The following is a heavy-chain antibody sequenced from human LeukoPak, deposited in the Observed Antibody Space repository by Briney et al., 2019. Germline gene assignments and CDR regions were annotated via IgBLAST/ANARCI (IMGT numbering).Heavy chain of an antibody. D-gene: IGHD3-22*01. J-gene: IGHJ4*02. V-gene: IGHV3-43*02. CDR2: ISGDGGST. CDR1: GFTFYDYA. CDR3: AKENSSGYYVY. Sequence: GGSLRLSCAASGFTFYDYAMHWVRQAPGKGLKWVSLISGDGGSTYYADSVKGRFTISRDNSKNSLYLQMNSLRTDDTALYYCAKENSSGYYVYWGQGTLVTVSS.